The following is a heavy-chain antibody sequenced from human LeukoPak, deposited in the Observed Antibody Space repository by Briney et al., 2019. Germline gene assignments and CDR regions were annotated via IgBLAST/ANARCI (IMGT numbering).Heavy chain of an antibody. Sequence: GASVKVSCKASGYTFTSFGISWVRQAPGQGLEWMGWISAYNGNTNYAQKLQGRVTMTTDTSTSTAYMELRSLRSDDTAVYYCARRASPWLVAFIWFDPSGERDLVTVSS. D-gene: IGHD6-19*01. V-gene: IGHV1-18*04. CDR2: ISAYNGNT. CDR1: GYTFTSFG. CDR3: ARRASPWLVAFIWFDP. J-gene: IGHJ5*02.